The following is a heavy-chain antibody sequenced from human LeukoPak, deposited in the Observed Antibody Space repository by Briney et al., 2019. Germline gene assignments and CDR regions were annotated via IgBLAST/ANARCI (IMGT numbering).Heavy chain of an antibody. V-gene: IGHV4-34*01. D-gene: IGHD4-17*01. Sequence: SETLSLTCAVYGGSFSGYYWSWIRQPPGKGLEWIGEINHSGSTNYNPSLKSRVTISVDTSKNQFSLKLSSVAAADTAVYYCARVGGHDYGDYVPSNDAFDIWGQGTMVTVSS. CDR2: INHSGST. J-gene: IGHJ3*02. CDR1: GGSFSGYY. CDR3: ARVGGHDYGDYVPSNDAFDI.